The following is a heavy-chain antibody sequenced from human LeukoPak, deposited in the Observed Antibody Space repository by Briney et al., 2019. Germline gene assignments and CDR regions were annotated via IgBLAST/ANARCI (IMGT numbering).Heavy chain of an antibody. D-gene: IGHD3-22*01. Sequence: GGSLRLSWAASGFTFCNFAMSWVRQAPGEGLEWVSAIRGSGGYTFYTDSVTGRFTISRDNSKNTLYVQMNSLRAEDTAVYYCAKTGGYYDTSDLYRPDVFDIWGQGTVVTVSS. V-gene: IGHV3-23*01. CDR2: IRGSGGYT. CDR1: GFTFCNFA. CDR3: AKTGGYYDTSDLYRPDVFDI. J-gene: IGHJ3*02.